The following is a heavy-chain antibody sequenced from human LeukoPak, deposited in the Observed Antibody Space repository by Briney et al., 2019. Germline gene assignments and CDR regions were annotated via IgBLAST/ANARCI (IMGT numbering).Heavy chain of an antibody. CDR3: ARDPPLDYYGSGSGMDV. J-gene: IGHJ6*02. CDR2: IYTSGST. CDR1: GGSISSYY. D-gene: IGHD3-10*01. V-gene: IGHV4-4*07. Sequence: SETLSLTCTVSGGSISSYYWSWIRQPAGKGLEWIGRIYTSGSTYYNPSLKSRVTISVDTSKNQFSLKLSSVTAADTAVYYCARDPPLDYYGSGSGMDVWGQGTTVTVSS.